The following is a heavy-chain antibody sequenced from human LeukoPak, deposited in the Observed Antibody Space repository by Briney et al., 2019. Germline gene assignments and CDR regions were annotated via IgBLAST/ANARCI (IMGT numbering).Heavy chain of an antibody. J-gene: IGHJ4*02. CDR2: ISYNGSNK. CDR1: GFTFSSSG. CDR3: AKDSYDRSGYYYYYFAY. Sequence: PGGSLRLSCAASGFTFSSSGMRWVRQAPGKGLEWVAVISYNGSNKYYADSVKGRFTISRDNSKNTLYLQMNSLRAGDTAVYYCAKDSYDRSGYYYYYFAYWGQGTQVTVSS. V-gene: IGHV3-30*18. D-gene: IGHD3-22*01.